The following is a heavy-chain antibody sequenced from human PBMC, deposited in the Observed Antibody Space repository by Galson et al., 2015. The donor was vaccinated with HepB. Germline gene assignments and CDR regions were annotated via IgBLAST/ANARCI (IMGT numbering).Heavy chain of an antibody. CDR1: GYIFTNFG. Sequence: SVKVSCKASGYIFTNFGITWVRQAPGQGLEWMGWISTYTGKTNHAQNLQGRVTMTTDTSTSIAYMELGSLRSDDTAVYYCARDQASYSNSRLDIDHWGQGTLVIVSS. CDR3: ARDQASYSNSRLDIDH. J-gene: IGHJ4*02. D-gene: IGHD6-13*01. V-gene: IGHV1-18*01. CDR2: ISTYTGKT.